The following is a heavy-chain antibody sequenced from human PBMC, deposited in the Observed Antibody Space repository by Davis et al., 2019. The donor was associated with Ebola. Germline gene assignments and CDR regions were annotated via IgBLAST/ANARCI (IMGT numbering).Heavy chain of an antibody. Sequence: KVSCKGSGYIFTLYWITWVRQMPGKGLEWMGKIDPSDSYTNYSPSFQGHVTISADKSISTAYLQWSSLKASDTAMYYCTGMPYYYYGMDVWGQGTTVTVSS. CDR1: GYIFTLYW. V-gene: IGHV5-10-1*01. J-gene: IGHJ6*02. CDR3: TGMPYYYYGMDV. CDR2: IDPSDSYT. D-gene: IGHD2-2*01.